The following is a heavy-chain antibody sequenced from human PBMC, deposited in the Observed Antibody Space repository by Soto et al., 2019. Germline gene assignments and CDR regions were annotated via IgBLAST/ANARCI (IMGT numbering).Heavy chain of an antibody. V-gene: IGHV4-4*02. CDR1: GDSFNTRTW. J-gene: IGHJ4*02. CDR2: IFHTGTT. CDR3: ARREAIAHRLFDY. D-gene: IGHD6-25*01. Sequence: PSETLSLTCAVSGDSFNTRTWWSWVRQPPGKGLEWIGEIFHTGTTNYNPSLKSRVALSIDKSKNEFYLDLTSVTAADTAIYYCARREAIAHRLFDYWGQGTLVTVSS.